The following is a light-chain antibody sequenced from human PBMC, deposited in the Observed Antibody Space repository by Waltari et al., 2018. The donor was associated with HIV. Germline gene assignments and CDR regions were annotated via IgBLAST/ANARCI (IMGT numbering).Light chain of an antibody. J-gene: IGLJ3*02. Sequence: QSVLTQPPSVSAAPGQKVTISCFGSTSNIGSRSVSWYQRLPGTAPKLLIYDDHERPSCIPDRFSASRSGTSATLGIAGLQTGDEADYYCVTWDHSLGAVVFGGGTKLTVL. V-gene: IGLV1-51*01. CDR3: VTWDHSLGAVV. CDR1: TSNIGSRS. CDR2: DDH.